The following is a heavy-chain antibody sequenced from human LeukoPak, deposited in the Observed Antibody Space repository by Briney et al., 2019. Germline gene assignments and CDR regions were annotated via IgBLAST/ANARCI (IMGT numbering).Heavy chain of an antibody. Sequence: PGGSLRLSSAASGFTFSSYWMHWVRQAPGKGLVWVSRINSDGSSTSYADSVKGRFTISRDNAKNTLYLQMNSLRAEDTAVYYCARDSTYYDFWSGYYPLPDVWGQGTTVTVSS. D-gene: IGHD3-3*01. J-gene: IGHJ6*02. V-gene: IGHV3-74*01. CDR1: GFTFSSYW. CDR2: INSDGSST. CDR3: ARDSTYYDFWSGYYPLPDV.